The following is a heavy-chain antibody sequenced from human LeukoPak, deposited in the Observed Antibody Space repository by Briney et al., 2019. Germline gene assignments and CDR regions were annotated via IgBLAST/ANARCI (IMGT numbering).Heavy chain of an antibody. J-gene: IGHJ4*02. CDR2: IYSSGST. D-gene: IGHD4/OR15-4a*01. CDR3: ARPTMETGAYYFDY. CDR1: GSISSSSYY. V-gene: IGHV4-39*01. Sequence: KPSETLSLTCTVSGSISSSSYYWGWIRQPPGKGLEWIGSIYSSGSTYYNPSLKSRVTISVDTSKNQFSLKLSSVTAADTAVYYCARPTMETGAYYFDYWGQGTLVTVSS.